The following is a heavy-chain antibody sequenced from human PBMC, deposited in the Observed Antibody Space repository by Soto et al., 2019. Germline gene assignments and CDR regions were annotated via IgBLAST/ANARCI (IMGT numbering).Heavy chain of an antibody. J-gene: IGHJ5*02. Sequence: PGGSLRLSCAASGFTFSSFAMNWVRQAPGKGLEWVSTISSNSAYIYYTDALRGRFTISRDNAKNSLHLQMNSLRAEDTAVYYCTKDESRDSSARGWFDPWGPGTLVTVSS. CDR3: TKDESRDSSARGWFDP. V-gene: IGHV3-21*01. CDR1: GFTFSSFA. CDR2: ISSNSAYI. D-gene: IGHD6-19*01.